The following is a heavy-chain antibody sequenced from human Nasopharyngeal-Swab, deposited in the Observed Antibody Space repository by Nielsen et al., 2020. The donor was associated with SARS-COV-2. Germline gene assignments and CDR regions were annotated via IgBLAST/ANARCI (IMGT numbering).Heavy chain of an antibody. Sequence: ASVKVSCKASGYTLTRYFMHWVRQAPGQGLEGMGIINPSGGSTNYAQKFQGRVTMTRDTSTSTVYMELSSLRSEDTAVYYCARGEYGAVTRSLDFWGQGTLVSVSS. CDR1: GYTLTRYF. J-gene: IGHJ4*02. CDR3: ARGEYGAVTRSLDF. CDR2: INPSGGST. D-gene: IGHD4-17*01. V-gene: IGHV1-46*01.